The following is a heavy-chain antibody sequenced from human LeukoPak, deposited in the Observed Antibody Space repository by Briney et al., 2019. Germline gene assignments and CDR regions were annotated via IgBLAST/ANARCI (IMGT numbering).Heavy chain of an antibody. V-gene: IGHV3-48*01. Sequence: GGSLRLSCAASGFTFSSYSMNWVRQAPGKGLEWVSYVSSSSSTIYYADSVKGRFTISRDNAKNSLYLQMNSLRAEDTAVYYCARDRSKQQLVDAFDIWGQGTMVTVST. CDR2: VSSSSSTI. CDR1: GFTFSSYS. J-gene: IGHJ3*02. D-gene: IGHD6-13*01. CDR3: ARDRSKQQLVDAFDI.